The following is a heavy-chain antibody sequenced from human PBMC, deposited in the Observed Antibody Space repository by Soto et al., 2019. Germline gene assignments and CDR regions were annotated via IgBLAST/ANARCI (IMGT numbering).Heavy chain of an antibody. Sequence: QVRLVESGGGVVQPGRSLRLSCTASGFSFSSYAMYWFRQPPGKGLEWVAVISHDGINKHYADSVKGLVTVSRHNSNHSLDLQLNSLRGEDTAMYYCARDMYSSDYFVKWFEPWGQGTLVTVSS. V-gene: IGHV3-30-3*01. CDR1: GFSFSSYA. J-gene: IGHJ5*02. D-gene: IGHD6-19*01. CDR2: ISHDGINK. CDR3: ARDMYSSDYFVKWFEP.